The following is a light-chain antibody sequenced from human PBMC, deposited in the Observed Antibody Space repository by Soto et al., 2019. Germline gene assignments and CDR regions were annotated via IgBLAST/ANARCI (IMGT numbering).Light chain of an antibody. Sequence: EIVLMQSPGTLSLSPGEGGTLSCRASQSISSSYLAWYQQKPGQSPRLLFYAASSRATGVPDRFSGSGSGTDFTLTISRLEPEDFAVYYCQLYGGSHMFSFGQGTKLEIK. V-gene: IGKV3-20*01. CDR3: QLYGGSHMFS. J-gene: IGKJ2*01. CDR1: QSISSSY. CDR2: AAS.